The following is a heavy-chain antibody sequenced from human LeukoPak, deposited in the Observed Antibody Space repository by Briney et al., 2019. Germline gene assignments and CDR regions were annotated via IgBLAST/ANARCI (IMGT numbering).Heavy chain of an antibody. CDR1: GGSISSYY. CDR3: ARPSKFGDFWSGTYYFDY. CDR2: IYYSGST. V-gene: IGHV4-59*05. Sequence: SETLSLTCTVSGGSISSYYWSWIRQPPGKGLEWIGSIYYSGSTYYNPSLKSRVTISVDTSKNQFSLKLSSVTAADTAVYYCARPSKFGDFWSGTYYFDYWGQGTLVTVSS. D-gene: IGHD3-3*01. J-gene: IGHJ4*02.